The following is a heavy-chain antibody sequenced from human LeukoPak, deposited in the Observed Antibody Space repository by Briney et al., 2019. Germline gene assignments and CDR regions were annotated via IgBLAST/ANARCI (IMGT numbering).Heavy chain of an antibody. CDR1: GYAFTSYD. Sequence: ASVKVSCKASGYAFTSYDINWVRQATGQGLEWMGWMNPNSGNTGYAQKFQGRVTMTRNTSISTAYMELSSLRSEDTAVYYCARGVKMATIWSNVRYYYYYMDVWGKGTTVTVSS. J-gene: IGHJ6*03. CDR3: ARGVKMATIWSNVRYYYYYMDV. D-gene: IGHD5-24*01. CDR2: MNPNSGNT. V-gene: IGHV1-8*01.